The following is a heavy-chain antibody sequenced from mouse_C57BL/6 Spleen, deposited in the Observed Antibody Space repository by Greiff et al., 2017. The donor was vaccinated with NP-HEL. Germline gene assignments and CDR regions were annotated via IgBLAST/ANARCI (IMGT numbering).Heavy chain of an antibody. Sequence: QVQLQQPGTELVKPGASVKLSCKASGYTFTSYWMHWVKQRPGQGLEWIGNINPSNGGTNYNEKLKSKATLTVDKSSSTAYMQLSSLTSEDSAVYYCARSITTVVATDYWGQGTTLTVSS. CDR3: ARSITTVVATDY. J-gene: IGHJ2*01. CDR2: INPSNGGT. CDR1: GYTFTSYW. D-gene: IGHD1-1*01. V-gene: IGHV1-53*01.